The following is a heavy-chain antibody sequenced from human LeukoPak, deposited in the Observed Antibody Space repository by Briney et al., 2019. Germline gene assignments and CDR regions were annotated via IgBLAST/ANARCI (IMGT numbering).Heavy chain of an antibody. Sequence: GGSVGLSGEASGFSSGSYRMDWVRQTPGKGLRGVSSISSSGTYIFYADSVRGRFTISRDNAKNSLYLQLNSLRAEDTAVYYCARGDYGDYDLGPNWFDPWGQGTLVTVSS. J-gene: IGHJ5*02. V-gene: IGHV3-21*04. CDR3: ARGDYGDYDLGPNWFDP. D-gene: IGHD4-17*01. CDR2: ISSSGTYI. CDR1: GFSSGSYR.